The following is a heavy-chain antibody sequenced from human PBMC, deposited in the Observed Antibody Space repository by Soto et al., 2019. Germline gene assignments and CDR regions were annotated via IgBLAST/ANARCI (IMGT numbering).Heavy chain of an antibody. D-gene: IGHD6-13*01. CDR1: GYSFTSYW. J-gene: IGHJ6*02. CDR2: IDPSDSYT. Sequence: GESLKISSKGSGYSFTSYWISWVRQMPGKGLEWMGRIDPSDSYTNYSPSFQGHVTISADKSISTAYLQWSSLKASDTAMYYCATALYSSSWNYYYGMDVWGQGTTVTVSS. V-gene: IGHV5-10-1*01. CDR3: ATALYSSSWNYYYGMDV.